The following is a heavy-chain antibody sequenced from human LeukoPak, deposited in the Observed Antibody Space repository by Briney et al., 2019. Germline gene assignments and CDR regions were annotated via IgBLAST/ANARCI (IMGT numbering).Heavy chain of an antibody. CDR1: GGFFSGYY. Sequence: PSETLSLTCAVYGGFFSGYYWSWIRQPPGKGLEWIGEINHSGSTNYNPSLKSRVTISVDTSKNQFSLKLSSVTAADTAVYYCARGKWGYKFDYWGQGALVTVSS. D-gene: IGHD1-26*01. V-gene: IGHV4-34*01. J-gene: IGHJ4*02. CDR2: INHSGST. CDR3: ARGKWGYKFDY.